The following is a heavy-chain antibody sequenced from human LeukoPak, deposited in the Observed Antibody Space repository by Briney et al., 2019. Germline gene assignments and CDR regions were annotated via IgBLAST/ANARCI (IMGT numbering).Heavy chain of an antibody. CDR1: GYTFTSYY. CDR3: ARGGRDYGDTRFDP. V-gene: IGHV1-46*01. CDR2: INPSGGRT. Sequence: ASVKVSCKASGYTFTSYYMHWVRQAPGQGLEWMGIINPSGGRTSYAQKFQGRVTMTRDTSTSTIYIELYSLRSDDTAVYCCARGGRDYGDTRFDPWGQGTLVTVSS. J-gene: IGHJ5*02. D-gene: IGHD4-17*01.